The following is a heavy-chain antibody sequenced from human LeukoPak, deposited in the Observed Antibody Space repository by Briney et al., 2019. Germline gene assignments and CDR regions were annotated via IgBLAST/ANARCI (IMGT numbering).Heavy chain of an antibody. CDR2: IYYSGST. Sequence: SQTLSLTCTVPGGSISSGGYYWSWIRQHPGKGLEWIGYIYYSGSTYYNPSLKSRVTISVDTSKNQFSLKLSSVTAADTAVYYCARGNIISSLDVWGKGTTVTVSS. CDR3: ARGNIISSLDV. CDR1: GGSISSGGYY. V-gene: IGHV4-31*03. D-gene: IGHD2/OR15-2a*01. J-gene: IGHJ6*04.